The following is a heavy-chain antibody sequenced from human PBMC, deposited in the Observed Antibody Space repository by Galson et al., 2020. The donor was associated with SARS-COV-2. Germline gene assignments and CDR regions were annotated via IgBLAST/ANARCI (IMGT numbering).Heavy chain of an antibody. CDR1: GFTFSNYA. J-gene: IGHJ3*02. Sequence: GGSLRLSCAASGFTFSNYATSWVRQAPGKGLEWVSVIYSGGSTYFTDSVKGRFSVSRDTSKNTVFLQMDSLGPEDTAVYYCVKDPRGRSAFDIWGQGTSVTVSS. D-gene: IGHD3-16*01. CDR3: VKDPRGRSAFDI. V-gene: IGHV3-23*03. CDR2: IYSGGST.